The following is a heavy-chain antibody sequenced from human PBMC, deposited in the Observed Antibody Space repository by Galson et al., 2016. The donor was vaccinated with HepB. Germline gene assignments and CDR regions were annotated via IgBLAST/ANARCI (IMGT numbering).Heavy chain of an antibody. CDR3: ARALSSSGWTYWYFDL. Sequence: SLRLSCAASGFTFRSYAMTWVRQAPGKGLEWVSEISNSGGRTYYADSVKGRFTISRDNSKNTLSLQMNSLRAEDTAVYYCARALSSSGWTYWYFDLWGRGTLVTVSS. J-gene: IGHJ2*01. CDR1: GFTFRSYA. CDR2: ISNSGGRT. D-gene: IGHD6-19*01. V-gene: IGHV3-23*01.